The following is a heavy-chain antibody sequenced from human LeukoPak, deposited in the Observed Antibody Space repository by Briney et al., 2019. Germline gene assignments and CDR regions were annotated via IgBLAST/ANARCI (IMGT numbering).Heavy chain of an antibody. D-gene: IGHD2-15*01. V-gene: IGHV4-59*01. CDR3: AGVSAATIDY. CDR1: GGSISSYY. Sequence: PSETLSLTCTVAGGSISSYYWSWIRQPPGKGLEWIGYIYYSGSTNYNPSLKSRVTISVETSKNQFSLKLSSVTAADTAVYYCAGVSAATIDYWGQGTLVTVSS. CDR2: IYYSGST. J-gene: IGHJ4*02.